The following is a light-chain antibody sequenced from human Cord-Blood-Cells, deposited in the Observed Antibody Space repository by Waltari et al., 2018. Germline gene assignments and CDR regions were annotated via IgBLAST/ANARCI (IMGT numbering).Light chain of an antibody. Sequence: QSVLTQPPSASGTPGQRVTTSCSGSSSNIGRNTVNWDQQLPGTAPKLLIYSNNQRPSGVPDRFSGSKSGTSASLAISGLQSEDEADYYCAAWDDSLNGYVFGTGTKVTVL. V-gene: IGLV1-44*01. CDR3: AAWDDSLNGYV. CDR1: SSNIGRNT. CDR2: SNN. J-gene: IGLJ1*01.